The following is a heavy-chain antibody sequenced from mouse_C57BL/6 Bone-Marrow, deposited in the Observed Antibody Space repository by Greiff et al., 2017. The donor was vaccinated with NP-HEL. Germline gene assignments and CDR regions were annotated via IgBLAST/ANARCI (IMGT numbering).Heavy chain of an antibody. CDR3: ARGAY. CDR1: GYEFSNYW. J-gene: IGHJ3*01. Sequence: VQLQQSGAELVKPGASVKISSKASGYEFSNYWMNWVKQRPGKGLEWIGQIYPGDGDTNYNGKFKDKATLTEDKSSSTAYMQLSRLTSEDSAVYFCARGAYGGQGTLVTVSA. V-gene: IGHV1-80*01. CDR2: IYPGDGDT.